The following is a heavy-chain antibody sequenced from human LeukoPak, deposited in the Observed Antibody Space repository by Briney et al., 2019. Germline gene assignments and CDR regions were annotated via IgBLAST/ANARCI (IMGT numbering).Heavy chain of an antibody. D-gene: IGHD3-22*01. J-gene: IGHJ4*02. V-gene: IGHV3-23*01. Sequence: GGSLRLSCAASGFTFSTFAMIWVRQPPGKGLEWVSSIFPSGGEIHYADSVRGRFTISRDNSKSTLSLQMNSLRAEDTAVYYCAKDPWGGYYDSSGFDYWGQGTLVTVSS. CDR1: GFTFSTFA. CDR2: IFPSGGEI. CDR3: AKDPWGGYYDSSGFDY.